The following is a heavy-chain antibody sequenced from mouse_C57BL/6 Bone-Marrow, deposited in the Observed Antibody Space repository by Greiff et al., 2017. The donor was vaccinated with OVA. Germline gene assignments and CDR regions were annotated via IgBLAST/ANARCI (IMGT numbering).Heavy chain of an antibody. V-gene: IGHV1-80*01. CDR3: ARGAY. J-gene: IGHJ3*01. CDR1: GYTFSTYW. CDR2: IYPGDGDT. Sequence: QVHVKQSGAELVKPGASVKISCKASGYTFSTYWMNWVKQRPGKGLEWIGQIYPGDGDTNYNGKFKGKATLTADKSSSTAYMQLSSLTSADSAVYFCARGAYWGQGTLVTVTS.